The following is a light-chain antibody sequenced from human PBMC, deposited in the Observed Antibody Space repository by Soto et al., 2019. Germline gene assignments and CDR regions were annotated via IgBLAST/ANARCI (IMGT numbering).Light chain of an antibody. CDR1: ETVRGY. CDR3: QQTFGTPRT. CDR2: AAS. J-gene: IGKJ1*01. Sequence: DIQMTQSPSSLSASAGDRVTITCRASETVRGYLNWYRQKPGKAPELLLYAASTLQSGVPSRFSGAGSGTEFTLTISALQSEDFATYFCQQTFGTPRTFGQATKL. V-gene: IGKV1-39*01.